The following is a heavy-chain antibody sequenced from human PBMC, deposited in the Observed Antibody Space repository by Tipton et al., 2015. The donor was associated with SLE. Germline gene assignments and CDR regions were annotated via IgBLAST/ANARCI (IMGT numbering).Heavy chain of an antibody. CDR3: ARAIGANYFHF. CDR2: IYSSGST. D-gene: IGHD3-16*01. CDR1: GGSISSHY. V-gene: IGHV4-4*08. Sequence: TLSLTCNVSGGSISSHYWSWIRQAPGKGLEWIGYIYSSGSTNYNPSLKSRVTISVDTSKIQFSLRLSSVTAADTAVYYCARAIGANYFHFWGQGTLVTVSS. J-gene: IGHJ4*02.